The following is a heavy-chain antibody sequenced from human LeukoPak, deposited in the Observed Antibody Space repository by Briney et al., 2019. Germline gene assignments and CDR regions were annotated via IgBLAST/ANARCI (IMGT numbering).Heavy chain of an antibody. Sequence: GGSLRLSCAASGFTFSSYWMNWVRQAPGKGLEWVSSISSSSSYIYYADSVKGRFTISRDNAKNSLYLQMNSLRAEDTAVYYCARDNHYYDSSGYPDYWGQGTLVTVSS. J-gene: IGHJ4*02. CDR2: ISSSSSYI. CDR1: GFTFSSYW. CDR3: ARDNHYYDSSGYPDY. V-gene: IGHV3-21*01. D-gene: IGHD3-22*01.